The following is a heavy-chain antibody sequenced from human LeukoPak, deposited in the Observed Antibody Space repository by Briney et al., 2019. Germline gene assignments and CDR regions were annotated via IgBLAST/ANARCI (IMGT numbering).Heavy chain of an antibody. CDR3: AKDLYSWNDFFDY. J-gene: IGHJ4*02. Sequence: GGSLRLSCAASGFTFSSYGMHWVRQAPGKGLEWVAVISYDGSNKYYADSVKGRFTISRDNSKNTLYLQMNSLRAEDTAVYYCAKDLYSWNDFFDYWGQGTLVTVSS. D-gene: IGHD1-1*01. V-gene: IGHV3-30*18. CDR2: ISYDGSNK. CDR1: GFTFSSYG.